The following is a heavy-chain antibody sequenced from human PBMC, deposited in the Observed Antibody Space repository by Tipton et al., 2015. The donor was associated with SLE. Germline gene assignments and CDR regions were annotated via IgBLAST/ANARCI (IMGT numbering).Heavy chain of an antibody. CDR3: ARGRATVVTLGYYYGMDV. J-gene: IGHJ6*02. V-gene: IGHV3-30*02. Sequence: SLRLSCAASGFTFSSYGMHWVRQAPGKGLEWVAFIRYDGSNKYYADSVKGRFTISRDNPKNTLYLQMNSLRAEDTAVYYCARGRATVVTLGYYYGMDVWGQGTTVTVSS. CDR2: IRYDGSNK. CDR1: GFTFSSYG. D-gene: IGHD4-23*01.